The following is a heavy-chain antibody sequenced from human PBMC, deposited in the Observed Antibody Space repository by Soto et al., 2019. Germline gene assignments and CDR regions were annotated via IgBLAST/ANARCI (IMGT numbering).Heavy chain of an antibody. CDR2: INPSGGGT. J-gene: IGHJ4*02. CDR1: GYTFLDFY. V-gene: IGHV1-46*01. Sequence: QVQLVQSGTEVKKPGASVKVSCKASGYTFLDFYIHWVRQAPGQGLEWMGFINPSGGGTTYAQQFQGRRTMTRDTSTSTVYMELISLRSEDTAIYYCARDKPFSAGYWGQGTLVT. CDR3: ARDKPFSAGY. D-gene: IGHD3-3*02.